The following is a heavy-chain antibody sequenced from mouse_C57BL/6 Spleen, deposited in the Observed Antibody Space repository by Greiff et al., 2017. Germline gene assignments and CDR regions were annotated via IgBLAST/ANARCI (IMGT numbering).Heavy chain of an antibody. D-gene: IGHD2-4*01. J-gene: IGHJ1*03. CDR3: ARSGDYDRNWYFDG. Sequence: QVQLQQPGAELVRPGSSVKLSCKASGYTFTSYWMHWVQQRPIQGLEWIGNIDPSDSETHYTQKFKDKATLTVDKSSSTAYMQLSSLTSEDSAVYYCARSGDYDRNWYFDGWGTGTTVTVSS. CDR1: GYTFTSYW. V-gene: IGHV1-52*01. CDR2: IDPSDSET.